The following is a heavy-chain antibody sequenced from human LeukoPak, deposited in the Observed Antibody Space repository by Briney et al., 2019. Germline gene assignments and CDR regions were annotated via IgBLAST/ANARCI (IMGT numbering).Heavy chain of an antibody. CDR2: IYTSGST. CDR1: GGSINNYY. J-gene: IGHJ4*02. CDR3: ARESRGGSSWYSAPLDY. V-gene: IGHV4-4*07. Sequence: PSETLSLTCTVSGGSINNYYWSWIRQPAGKGLEWIGRIYTSGSTNYNPSLKSRVTMSVDTSKNQFSLKLSSVTAADTAVYYCARESRGGSSWYSAPLDYWGQGTLVTVSS. D-gene: IGHD6-13*01.